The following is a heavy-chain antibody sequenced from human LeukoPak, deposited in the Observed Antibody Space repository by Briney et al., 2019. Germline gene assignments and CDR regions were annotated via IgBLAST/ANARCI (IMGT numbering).Heavy chain of an antibody. CDR2: ISGSDGST. J-gene: IGHJ4*02. D-gene: IGHD6-13*01. V-gene: IGHV3-23*01. CDR1: GFSLSGYA. CDR3: AKIRMAGSSTWYPNDY. Sequence: PGGSLRLSCAASGFSLSGYAMSWVRQAPGKGLEWVSGISGSDGSTYYADSVKGRFTLSRDNSKNTLYLQMNRLRAEDTAVYYCAKIRMAGSSTWYPNDYWGQGTLVTVSS.